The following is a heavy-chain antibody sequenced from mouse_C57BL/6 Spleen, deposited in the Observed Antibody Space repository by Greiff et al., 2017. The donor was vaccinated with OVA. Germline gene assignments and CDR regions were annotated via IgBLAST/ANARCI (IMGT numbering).Heavy chain of an antibody. D-gene: IGHD1-3*01. CDR1: GFTFSDYG. CDR3: ARGRGLKDYWYFDV. J-gene: IGHJ1*03. V-gene: IGHV5-17*01. Sequence: EVMLVESGGGLVKPGGSLKLSCAASGFTFSDYGMHWVRQAPEKGLEWVAYISSGSSTIYYADTVKGRFTISRDNAKNTLFLQMTSLRSEDTAMYYCARGRGLKDYWYFDVWGTGTTVTVSS. CDR2: ISSGSSTI.